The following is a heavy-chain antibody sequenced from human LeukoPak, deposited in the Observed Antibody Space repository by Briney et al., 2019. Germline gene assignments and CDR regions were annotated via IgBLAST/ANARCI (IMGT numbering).Heavy chain of an antibody. D-gene: IGHD3-16*02. Sequence: PSETLSLTCAAYGVSFSGYYWSWIRQPPGKGLEWVGEINHSGSTNYNPSLKSRVTISVDTSKNQFSLKLSSVTAADTAVYYCARRRLYDYVWGSYRYTFGYFDYWGQGTLVTVSS. V-gene: IGHV4-34*01. CDR2: INHSGST. CDR3: ARRRLYDYVWGSYRYTFGYFDY. J-gene: IGHJ4*02. CDR1: GVSFSGYY.